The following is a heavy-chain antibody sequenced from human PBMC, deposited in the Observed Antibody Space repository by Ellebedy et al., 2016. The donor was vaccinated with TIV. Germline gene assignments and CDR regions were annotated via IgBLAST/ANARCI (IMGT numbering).Heavy chain of an antibody. J-gene: IGHJ4*02. CDR3: ARSIAVAGIPKVLDY. Sequence: AASVKVSCKASGYTFTSYGISWVRQAPGQGLEWMGGIIPIFGTANYAQKFQGRVTITADESTSTAYMELSSLRSEDTAVYYCARSIAVAGIPKVLDYWGQGTLVTVSS. V-gene: IGHV1-69*13. D-gene: IGHD6-19*01. CDR1: GYTFTSYG. CDR2: IIPIFGTA.